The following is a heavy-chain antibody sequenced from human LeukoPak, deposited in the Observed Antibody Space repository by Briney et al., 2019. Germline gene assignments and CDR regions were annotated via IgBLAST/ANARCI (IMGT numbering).Heavy chain of an antibody. CDR1: GFTFSSYA. V-gene: IGHV3-30*04. CDR2: ISYDGSNK. D-gene: IGHD4-23*01. CDR3: ARDRPLTTVVIYGWFDP. Sequence: PGGSLRLSCAASGFTFSSYAMHWVRQAPGKGLVWVAVISYDGSNKYYADSVKGRFTISRDDSKNTLYLQMNSLRAEDTAVYYCARDRPLTTVVIYGWFDPWGQGTLVTVSS. J-gene: IGHJ5*02.